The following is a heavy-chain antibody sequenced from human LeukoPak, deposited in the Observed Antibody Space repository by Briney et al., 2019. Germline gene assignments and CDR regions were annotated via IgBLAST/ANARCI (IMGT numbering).Heavy chain of an antibody. V-gene: IGHV3-23*01. CDR3: AKTYYDFWSGYCIFDY. Sequence: GRSLRLSCAASGFTFSSYAMSWVRQAPGKGLEWVSAISGSGGSTYYADSVKGRFTISRDNSKNTLYLQMNSLRAEDTAVYYCAKTYYDFWSGYCIFDYWCQGTLVTVSS. CDR2: ISGSGGST. J-gene: IGHJ4*02. CDR1: GFTFSSYA. D-gene: IGHD3-3*01.